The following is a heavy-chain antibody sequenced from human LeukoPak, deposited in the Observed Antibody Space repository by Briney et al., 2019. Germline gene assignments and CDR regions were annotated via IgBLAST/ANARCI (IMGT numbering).Heavy chain of an antibody. D-gene: IGHD3-3*01. V-gene: IGHV1-69*05. CDR3: ASGAIFGVVISGEYYYYMDV. J-gene: IGHJ6*03. Sequence: SVKVSCKASGGTFSSYAISWVRQAPGQGLEWMGGIIPIFGTANYAQRFQGRVTITTDESTSTAYMELSSLRSEDTAVYYCASGAIFGVVISGEYYYYMDVWGKGTTVTVS. CDR2: IIPIFGTA. CDR1: GGTFSSYA.